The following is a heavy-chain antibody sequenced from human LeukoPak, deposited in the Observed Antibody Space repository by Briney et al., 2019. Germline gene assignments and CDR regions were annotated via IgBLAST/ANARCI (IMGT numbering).Heavy chain of an antibody. V-gene: IGHV4-4*07. CDR2: IYTSGST. CDR3: ARVGRSPLLSIHWYFDL. Sequence: SETLSLTCTVSGGSISSYYWSWIRQPAGKGLEWIGRIYTSGSTNYNQSLKGRVTMSVDTSKNQFSLKLSSVTAADTAVYYCARVGRSPLLSIHWYFDLWGRGTLVTVSS. D-gene: IGHD2-21*01. J-gene: IGHJ2*01. CDR1: GGSISSYY.